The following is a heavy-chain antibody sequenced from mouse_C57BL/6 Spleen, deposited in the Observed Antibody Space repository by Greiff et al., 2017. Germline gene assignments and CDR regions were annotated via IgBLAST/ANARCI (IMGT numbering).Heavy chain of an antibody. CDR3: ARDEDYYGSSYGVFDY. CDR1: GFTFSSYA. J-gene: IGHJ2*01. D-gene: IGHD1-1*01. CDR2: ISDGGSYT. Sequence: EVQVVESGGGLVKPGGSLKLSCAASGFTFSSYAMSWVRQTPEKRLEWVATISDGGSYTYYPDNVKGRFTISRDNAKNNLYLQMSHLKSEDTAMYYCARDEDYYGSSYGVFDYWGQGTTLTVSS. V-gene: IGHV5-4*01.